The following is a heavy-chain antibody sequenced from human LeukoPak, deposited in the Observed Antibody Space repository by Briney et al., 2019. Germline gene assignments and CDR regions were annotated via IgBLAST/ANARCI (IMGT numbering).Heavy chain of an antibody. D-gene: IGHD4-23*01. J-gene: IGHJ5*02. Sequence: SETLSLTCTASGVSISSYYWSWIRQPPGKGLEWIGGIYYSGSTYYNPSLKSRVTISVDTSKNQFSLKLSSVTAADTAVYYCARLRRGNSSYNWFDPWGQGTLVTVSS. V-gene: IGHV4-59*05. CDR3: ARLRRGNSSYNWFDP. CDR1: GVSISSYY. CDR2: IYYSGST.